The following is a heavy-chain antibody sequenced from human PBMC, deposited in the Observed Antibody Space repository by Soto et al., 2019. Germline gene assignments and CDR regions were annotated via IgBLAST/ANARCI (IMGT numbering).Heavy chain of an antibody. J-gene: IGHJ6*02. Sequence: EVQLVESGGGFVQPGGSLRLSCAASGFDFSNSWMHWVRQVPGKGLLWVSPINSDVSSTTYADSVKGRFTISRHNARTTVYLQVDRLRVEDTAVYYCARDTSYALAVLGQGTTVTVSS. V-gene: IGHV3-74*03. CDR1: GFDFSNSW. D-gene: IGHD3-16*01. CDR2: INSDVSST. CDR3: ARDTSYALAV.